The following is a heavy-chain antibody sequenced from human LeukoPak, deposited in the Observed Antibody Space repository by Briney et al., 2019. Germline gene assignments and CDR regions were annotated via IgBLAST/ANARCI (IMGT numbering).Heavy chain of an antibody. Sequence: GGSLRLSCAASGFTFSSYAMHWVRQAPGKGLEWVAVISYDGSNKYYADSVKGRFTISRDNSKNTLYLQMNSLRAEYTAVYYCASGGWNDAFDIWGQGTMVTVSS. CDR3: ASGGWNDAFDI. CDR2: ISYDGSNK. D-gene: IGHD1-1*01. J-gene: IGHJ3*02. CDR1: GFTFSSYA. V-gene: IGHV3-30-3*01.